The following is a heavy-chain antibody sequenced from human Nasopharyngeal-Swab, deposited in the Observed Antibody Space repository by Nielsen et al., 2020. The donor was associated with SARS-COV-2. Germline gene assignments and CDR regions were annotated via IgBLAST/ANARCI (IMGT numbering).Heavy chain of an antibody. CDR2: ISSSGSTI. CDR3: AREGDSSGYVDY. Sequence: WIRQPPGKGLEWVSYISSSGSTIYYADSVKGRFTISRDNAKNSLYLQMNSLRAEDTAVYYCAREGDSSGYVDYWGQGTLVTV. V-gene: IGHV3-11*04. D-gene: IGHD3-22*01. J-gene: IGHJ4*02.